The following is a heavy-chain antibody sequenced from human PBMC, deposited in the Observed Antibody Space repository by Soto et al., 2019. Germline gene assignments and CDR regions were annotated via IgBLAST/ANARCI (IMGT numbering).Heavy chain of an antibody. D-gene: IGHD2-15*01. J-gene: IGHJ4*02. CDR1: GFTFSSYA. CDR2: ISSNGGST. V-gene: IGHV3-64*01. CDR3: AIDGVEMRLPHGTDFDY. Sequence: EVQLVESGGGLVQPGGSLRLSCAASGFTFSSYAMHWVRQAPGQGLEYVSAISSNGGSTYYANSVKGRFTISIDNSKNTLYLQMCSLIAEEMAVYYSAIDGVEMRLPHGTDFDYWGQGTLVTVSS.